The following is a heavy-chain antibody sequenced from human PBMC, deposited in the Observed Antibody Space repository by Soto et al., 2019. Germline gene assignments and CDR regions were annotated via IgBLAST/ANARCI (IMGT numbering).Heavy chain of an antibody. CDR3: AAPRDEYGSGVSWFTYGMDI. D-gene: IGHD3-10*01. CDR2: LDGAGGST. CDR1: GFTFSDFA. Sequence: GGSLRLSCLSSGFTFSDFAMTWVRHVPGRGLEWVASLDGAGGSTYYAESVRGRFSISRDNSQNTLFLQMKRLTVDDTAIYYCAAPRDEYGSGVSWFTYGMDIWGQGTTVTVSS. V-gene: IGHV3-23*01. J-gene: IGHJ6*02.